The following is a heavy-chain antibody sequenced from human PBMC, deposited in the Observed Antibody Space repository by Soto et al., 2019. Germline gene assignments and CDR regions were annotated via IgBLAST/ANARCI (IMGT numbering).Heavy chain of an antibody. CDR2: MNPNSDNI. CDR1: GYTFTSYD. CDR3: VRGLSIAARSSGMDV. Sequence: QVQLVQSGAEVKKPGASVKVSCKASGYTFTSYDINWVRQATGQGLEWMGWMNPNSDNIGFAQKFQRRLTMTRDPSISTAYLELSSLTSDDTAVYYCVRGLSIAARSSGMDVWGRGTTVTVSS. D-gene: IGHD6-6*01. V-gene: IGHV1-8*01. J-gene: IGHJ6*02.